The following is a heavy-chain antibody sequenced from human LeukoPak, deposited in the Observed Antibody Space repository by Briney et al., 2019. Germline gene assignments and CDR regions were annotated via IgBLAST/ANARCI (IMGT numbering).Heavy chain of an antibody. D-gene: IGHD3-16*02. V-gene: IGHV3-48*03. Sequence: SCKASGYTFTSYYMHWVRQAPGKGLEWVSYISRSGSTIYYADSVKGRFTISRDNAKNSLYLQMNSLRAEDTAVYYCARVMMYDYVWGSYRYTGWWDYWGQGTLVTVSS. CDR3: ARVMMYDYVWGSYRYTGWWDY. CDR2: ISRSGSTI. J-gene: IGHJ4*02. CDR1: GYTFTSYY.